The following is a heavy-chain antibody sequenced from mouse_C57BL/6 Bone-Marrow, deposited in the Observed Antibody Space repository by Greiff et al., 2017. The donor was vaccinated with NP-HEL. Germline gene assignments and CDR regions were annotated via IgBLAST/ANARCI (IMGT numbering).Heavy chain of an antibody. CDR3: ARGRFDV. CDR2: ISDGGSYT. Sequence: EVMLVESGGGLVKPGGSLKLSCAASGFTFSSYAMSWVRQTPEKRLEWVATISDGGSYTYYPDNVKGRFTISRDNAKNNLYLQMSHLKSEDTAMYYCARGRFDVWGTGTTVTVSS. J-gene: IGHJ1*03. CDR1: GFTFSSYA. V-gene: IGHV5-4*03.